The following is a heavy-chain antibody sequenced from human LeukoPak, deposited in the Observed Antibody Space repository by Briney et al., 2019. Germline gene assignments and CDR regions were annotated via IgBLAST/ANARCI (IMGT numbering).Heavy chain of an antibody. Sequence: GGSLRLSCAASGFTFSSYDMHWVRQATGKGLEWVSAIGVAANTFYSGSVKGRFTISREDAKNSLYLLMSSLRAEDTAVYYCARQNTPHGNFDYWGQGTLVTVSS. D-gene: IGHD1-26*01. V-gene: IGHV3-13*01. CDR1: GFTFSSYD. J-gene: IGHJ4*02. CDR3: ARQNTPHGNFDY. CDR2: IGVAANT.